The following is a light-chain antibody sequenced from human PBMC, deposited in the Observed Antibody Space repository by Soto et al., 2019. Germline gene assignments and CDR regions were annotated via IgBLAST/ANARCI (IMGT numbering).Light chain of an antibody. CDR2: AAS. CDR3: QQSYTSCWT. V-gene: IGKV1-39*01. CDR1: QSISSY. J-gene: IGKJ1*01. Sequence: DSQMTQSHCSLCASVGERVTITCRASQSISSYLNWYQQKPGKAPKLLIYAASSLQSGVPSRFTVSVSGTDFTLTISSRQPKGFATYYWQQSYTSCWTCGQGTKVDIK.